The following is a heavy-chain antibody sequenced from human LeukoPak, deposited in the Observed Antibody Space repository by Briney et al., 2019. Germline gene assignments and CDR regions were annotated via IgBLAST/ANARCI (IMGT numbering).Heavy chain of an antibody. Sequence: ASVKVSCKVSGYTLTELSMHWVRQAPGKGLEWMGGFDPEDGETIYAQKFQGRVTMTTDTSTSTAYMELRSLRSDDTAVCYCARVKTYDSSGYSVDWFDPWGQGTLVTVSS. V-gene: IGHV1-24*01. J-gene: IGHJ5*02. CDR1: GYTLTELS. CDR3: ARVKTYDSSGYSVDWFDP. D-gene: IGHD3-22*01. CDR2: FDPEDGET.